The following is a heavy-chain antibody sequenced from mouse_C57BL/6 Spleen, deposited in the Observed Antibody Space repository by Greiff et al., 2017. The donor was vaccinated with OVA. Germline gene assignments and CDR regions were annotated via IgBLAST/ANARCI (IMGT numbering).Heavy chain of an antibody. J-gene: IGHJ1*03. CDR3: ANFYYGSSYGYFDV. CDR2: IYPGSGST. CDR1: GYTFTSYW. D-gene: IGHD1-1*01. V-gene: IGHV1-55*01. Sequence: QVQLQQPGAELVKPGASVKMSCKASGYTFTSYWITWVKQRPGQGLEWIGDIYPGSGSTNYNEKFKSKATLTVDTSSSTAYMQLSSLTSEDSAVYYCANFYYGSSYGYFDVWGTGTTVTVSS.